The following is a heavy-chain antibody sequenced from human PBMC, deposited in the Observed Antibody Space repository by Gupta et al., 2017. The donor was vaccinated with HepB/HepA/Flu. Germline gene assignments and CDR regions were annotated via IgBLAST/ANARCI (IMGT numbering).Heavy chain of an antibody. CDR3: ARGDLTVDHGMDV. CDR2: ISSSGSTI. Sequence: EVPLVESGGGLVQPGGSLRLSCAASGFTFSSYELTWLRQAPGKGLELVSYISSSGSTIYYADSVKGRFTISRDNAKNSLYLQMNSLRAEDTAVYYCARGDLTVDHGMDVWGQGTTVTVSS. CDR1: GFTFSSYE. V-gene: IGHV3-48*03. J-gene: IGHJ6*02.